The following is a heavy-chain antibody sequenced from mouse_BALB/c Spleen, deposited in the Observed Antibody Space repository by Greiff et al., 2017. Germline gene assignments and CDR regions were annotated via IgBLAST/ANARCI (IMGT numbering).Heavy chain of an antibody. CDR1: GYAFTNYL. D-gene: IGHD2-4*01. J-gene: IGHJ3*01. V-gene: IGHV1-54*01. CDR2: INPGSGGT. Sequence: VQLQQSGAELVRPGTSVKVSCKASGYAFTNYLIEWVKQRPGQGLEWIGVINPGSGGTNYNEKFKGKATLTADKSSSTAYMQLSSLTSEDSAVYFCARNGLRWFAYWGQGTLVTVSA. CDR3: ARNGLRWFAY.